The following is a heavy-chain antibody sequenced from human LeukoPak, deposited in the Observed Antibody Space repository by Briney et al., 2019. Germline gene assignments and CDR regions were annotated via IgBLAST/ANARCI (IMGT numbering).Heavy chain of an antibody. J-gene: IGHJ4*02. CDR3: ARGGGRDFDY. CDR1: GGSFTGYY. V-gene: IGHV4-34*01. CDR2: INHSGST. D-gene: IGHD2-15*01. Sequence: SETLSLSCAVYGGSFTGYYWSWIRQPPGKGLEWIGEINHSGSTNYNPSLKSRVTISVDTSKNQFSLKVSSVIAADTAVYYCARGGGRDFDYWGQGTLVTVSS.